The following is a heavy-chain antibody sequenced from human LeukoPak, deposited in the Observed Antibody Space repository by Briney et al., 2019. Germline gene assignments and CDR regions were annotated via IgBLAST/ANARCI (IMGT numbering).Heavy chain of an antibody. D-gene: IGHD5-24*01. CDR1: GFTFSTYS. Sequence: AGGSLRLSCEASGFTFSTYSMNWVRQAPGKGLEWVAGLKYDGIETNYLESVRGRFTVSRDNAKNSLYLQMNNLRAEDTAVYYCARNRGWRQFDSWGQGTLVTVSS. V-gene: IGHV3-7*01. J-gene: IGHJ4*02. CDR3: ARNRGWRQFDS. CDR2: LKYDGIET.